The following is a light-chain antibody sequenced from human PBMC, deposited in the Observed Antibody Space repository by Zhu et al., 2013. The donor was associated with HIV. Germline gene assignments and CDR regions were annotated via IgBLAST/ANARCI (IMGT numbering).Light chain of an antibody. V-gene: IGKV3D-20*02. CDR2: GAS. CDR3: QQRSNWPRYS. Sequence: IVLTQSPGTLSLSPGDRVTLSCRASQRVSSTYVAWYQQKPGQAPRLLIYGASSRVTGIPDRFSGRGSGTDFTLTISSLEPEDFAVYYCQQRSNWPRYSFGQGTKLEIK. J-gene: IGKJ2*03. CDR1: QRVSSTY.